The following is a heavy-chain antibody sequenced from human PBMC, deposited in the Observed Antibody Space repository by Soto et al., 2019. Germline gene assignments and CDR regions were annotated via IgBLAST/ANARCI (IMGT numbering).Heavy chain of an antibody. V-gene: IGHV1-69*13. CDR1: GGTFSSYA. J-gene: IGHJ6*02. Sequence: GASVKVSCKASGGTFSSYAISWVRQAPGQGLEWMGGIIPIFGTANYAQKFQGRVTITADESTSTAYMELSSLRSEDTAVYYCARLEEIGVRSSWLQVNYYYYGMDVWGQGTTVTVSS. CDR2: IIPIFGTA. D-gene: IGHD6-13*01. CDR3: ARLEEIGVRSSWLQVNYYYYGMDV.